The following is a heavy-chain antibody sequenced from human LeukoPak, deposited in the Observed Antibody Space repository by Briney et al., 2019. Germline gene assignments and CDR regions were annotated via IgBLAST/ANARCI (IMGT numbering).Heavy chain of an antibody. Sequence: GGSLRLSCAASGFTFSSYAMHWVRQAPGKGLEYVSAISSNGGSTYYANSVKGRFTISRDNSKNTLYLQMGSLRPEDRAVYYCARGGKWELLRGACVYWGQGTLVTVSS. J-gene: IGHJ4*02. CDR3: ARGGKWELLRGACVY. D-gene: IGHD1-26*01. CDR2: ISSNGGST. V-gene: IGHV3-64*01. CDR1: GFTFSSYA.